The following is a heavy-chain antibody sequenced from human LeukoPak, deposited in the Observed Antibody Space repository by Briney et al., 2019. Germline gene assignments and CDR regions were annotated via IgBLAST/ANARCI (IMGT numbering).Heavy chain of an antibody. Sequence: SETLSLTCTVSGGSISSGGYYWSWIRQPPGKGLEWIGYIYHSGSTYYNPSLKSRVTISVDRSKNQFSLKLSSVTAADTAVYYCARDPDYDILTGSDAFDIWGQGTMVTVSS. CDR3: ARDPDYDILTGSDAFDI. D-gene: IGHD3-9*01. V-gene: IGHV4-30-2*01. CDR1: GGSISSGGYY. J-gene: IGHJ3*02. CDR2: IYHSGST.